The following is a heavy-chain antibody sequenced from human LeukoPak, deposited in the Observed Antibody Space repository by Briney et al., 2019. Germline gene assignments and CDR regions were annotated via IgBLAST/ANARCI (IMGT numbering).Heavy chain of an antibody. CDR3: ASCGLGGDYGDNYYYYYYMDV. D-gene: IGHD4-23*01. V-gene: IGHV1-69*13. Sequence: SVKVSCKASGGTSSSYAISWVRQAPGQGLEWMGGIIPIFGTANYAQKFQGRVTITADESTSTAYMELSSLRSEDTAVYYCASCGLGGDYGDNYYYYYYMDVWGKGTTVTVSS. CDR2: IIPIFGTA. J-gene: IGHJ6*03. CDR1: GGTSSSYA.